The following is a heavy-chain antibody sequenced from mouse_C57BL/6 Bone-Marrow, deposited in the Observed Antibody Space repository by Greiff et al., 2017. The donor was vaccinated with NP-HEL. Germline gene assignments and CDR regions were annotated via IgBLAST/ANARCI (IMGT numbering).Heavy chain of an antibody. CDR2: ISNGGGRT. CDR1: GFTFSDYY. CDR3: ARLAGRNSYVDY. V-gene: IGHV5-12*01. D-gene: IGHD2-1*01. Sequence: EVNVVESGGGLVQPGGSLTLSCAASGFTFSDYYLYWVRQTPEKRLAWVAYISNGGGRTYYPDTVKGRFPISRDNTKNTLYQQMSRLKSEDTAVYYCARLAGRNSYVDYWGQGTTLTVSS. J-gene: IGHJ2*01.